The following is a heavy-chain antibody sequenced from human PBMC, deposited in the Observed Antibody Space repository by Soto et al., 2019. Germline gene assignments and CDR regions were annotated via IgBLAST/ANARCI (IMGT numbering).Heavy chain of an antibody. CDR1: GFTFSDAW. J-gene: IGHJ4*02. CDR3: TTGEGKFFDS. Sequence: EVQLVESGGDLVKPGGSLRLSCAASGFTFSDAWMHWVRQAPGKGLEWVGRIKSKSHGETTDYAAPVKGRFTISRDDSKNTVYLQMKSLKTEDTGVYSCTTGEGKFFDSWGPGTLVTASS. D-gene: IGHD3-10*01. CDR2: IKSKSHGETT. V-gene: IGHV3-15*07.